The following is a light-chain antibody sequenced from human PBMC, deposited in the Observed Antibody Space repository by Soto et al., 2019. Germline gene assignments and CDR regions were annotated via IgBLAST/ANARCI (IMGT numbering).Light chain of an antibody. CDR3: YSYAGDNTYYV. Sequence: QAVRTQPPSGSRSPGQSIAISCTETSSDVGIYNLVSWYQQHPGKAPKLIIYEVSKRPSGVSERFSGSKSGSTASLTISGLQAEDEADYYCYSYAGDNTYYVFGTGTKVTVL. V-gene: IGLV2-23*02. CDR1: SSDVGIYNL. J-gene: IGLJ1*01. CDR2: EVS.